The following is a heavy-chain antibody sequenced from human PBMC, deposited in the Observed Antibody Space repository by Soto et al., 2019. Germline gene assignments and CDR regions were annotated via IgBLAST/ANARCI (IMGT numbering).Heavy chain of an antibody. CDR1: GFIFSSYG. Sequence: PGGSLRLSCAASGFIFSSYGMHWVRQAPGKGLEWVAGIWYDGSNTFYSDAVKGRFSISRDNSKNTVDLQMNSLRAEDTAVYYCARESEDLTSNFDYWGQGTLVTVSS. CDR3: ARESEDLTSNFDY. V-gene: IGHV3-33*01. CDR2: IWYDGSNT. J-gene: IGHJ4*02.